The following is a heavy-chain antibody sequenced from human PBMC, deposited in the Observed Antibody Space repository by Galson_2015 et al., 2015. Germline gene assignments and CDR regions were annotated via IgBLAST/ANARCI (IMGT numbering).Heavy chain of an antibody. J-gene: IGHJ4*02. CDR3: ARWLWFGGYFDY. CDR1: GGSISSGGYS. V-gene: IGHV4-30-2*01. Sequence: TLSLTCAVSGGSISSGGYSWSWIRQPPGKGLEWIGYIYHSGSTYYNPSLKSRVTISVDRSKNQFSLKLGSVTAADTAVYYCARWLWFGGYFDYWGQGTLVTVSS. CDR2: IYHSGST. D-gene: IGHD3-10*01.